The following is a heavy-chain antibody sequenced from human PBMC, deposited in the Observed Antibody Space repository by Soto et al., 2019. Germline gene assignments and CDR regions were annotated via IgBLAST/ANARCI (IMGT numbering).Heavy chain of an antibody. CDR2: ISAYNGNT. J-gene: IGHJ4*02. CDR1: GYTFTSYG. D-gene: IGHD6-19*01. V-gene: IGHV1-18*01. CDR3: ARVPPYSSGWSGFDY. Sequence: ASVKVSCKASGYTFTSYGISWVRQAPGQGLEWMGWISAYNGNTNYAQKLQGRVTMTTDTSTSTAYMELRSLRSDDTAVYYCARVPPYSSGWSGFDYWGQGTLVTVSS.